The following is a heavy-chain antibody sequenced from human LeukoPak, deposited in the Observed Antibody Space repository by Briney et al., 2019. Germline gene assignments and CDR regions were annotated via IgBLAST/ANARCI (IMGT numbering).Heavy chain of an antibody. CDR2: IIPILGIA. V-gene: IGHV1-69*04. J-gene: IGHJ4*02. CDR1: GGTFSSYA. D-gene: IGHD1-1*01. Sequence: SVKVSCKASGGTFSSYAISWVRQAPGQGLEWMGRIIPILGIANYAQKFQGRVTITADKSTSTAYMELSSLRSEDTAVYYCARGWPSRRTTDYWGQGTLVTVSS. CDR3: ARGWPSRRTTDY.